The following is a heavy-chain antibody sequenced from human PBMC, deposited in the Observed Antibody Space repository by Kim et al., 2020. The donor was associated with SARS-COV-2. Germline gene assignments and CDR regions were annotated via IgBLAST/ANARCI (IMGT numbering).Heavy chain of an antibody. D-gene: IGHD1-7*01. CDR3: ARDGLIGSTGYYYYYIDV. Sequence: ASVKVSCKASGYTFTSYAIHWVRQAPGQRLEWMGWINGGNGNTKYSQKFQGRVTFSRDTSASTAYMELSSLRSEDTGVYYCARDGLIGSTGYYYYYIDVWGKGTTVTVSS. V-gene: IGHV1-3*01. J-gene: IGHJ6*03. CDR1: GYTFTSYA. CDR2: INGGNGNT.